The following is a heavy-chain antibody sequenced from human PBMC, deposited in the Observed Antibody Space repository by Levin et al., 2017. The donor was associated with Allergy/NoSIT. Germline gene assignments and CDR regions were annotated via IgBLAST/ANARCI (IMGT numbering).Heavy chain of an antibody. J-gene: IGHJ6*02. CDR2: ISYDGTKK. CDR1: GFTFSSYG. Sequence: GESLKISCAASGFTFSSYGMHWVRQTPGKGLEWVAVISYDGTKKDYADSVKGRFTLSRDTSKNTLYLQMNSLRIEDTAVYYCVLGDGSGNRLYYYYGMEVWGQGTTVTVSS. V-gene: IGHV3-30*03. CDR3: VLGDGSGNRLYYYYGMEV. D-gene: IGHD3-10*01.